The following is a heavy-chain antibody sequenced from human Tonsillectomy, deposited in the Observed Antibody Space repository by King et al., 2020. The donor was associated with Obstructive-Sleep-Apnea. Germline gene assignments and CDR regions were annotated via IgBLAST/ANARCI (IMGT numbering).Heavy chain of an antibody. CDR3: VKDKKCGWYVDFSDD. CDR2: ISWNSGSI. J-gene: IGHJ4*02. Sequence: EVQLVESGGGLVQPGRSLRVSCAASGFTFDDYAMHWVRQAPGKGLEWVSGISWNSGSIGYADSVRGRFTISRDNSKNSLFLQMNSLRVEDTALYYCVKDKKCGWYVDFSDDWGQGTLATAPS. CDR1: GFTFDDYA. D-gene: IGHD6-19*01. V-gene: IGHV3-9*01.